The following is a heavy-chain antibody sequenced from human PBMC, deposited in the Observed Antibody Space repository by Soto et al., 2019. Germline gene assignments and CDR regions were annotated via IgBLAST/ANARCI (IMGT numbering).Heavy chain of an antibody. CDR3: ARFPHTWSLDY. D-gene: IGHD2-8*01. V-gene: IGHV3-33*01. CDR2: IWYDGSNK. Sequence: GGSLRLSCAASGFTFSSYGMHWVRQAPGKGLEWVAVIWYDGSNKYYADSVKGRFTISRDNSKNTLYLQMNSLRAEDTAVYYCARFPHTWSLDYWGQGTLVTVSS. CDR1: GFTFSSYG. J-gene: IGHJ4*02.